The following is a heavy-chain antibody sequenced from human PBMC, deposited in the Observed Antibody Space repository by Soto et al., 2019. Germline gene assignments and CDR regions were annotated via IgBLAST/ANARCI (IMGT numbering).Heavy chain of an antibody. J-gene: IGHJ6*02. Sequence: ASVKVSCKASGYTFTSYYMHRVRQAPGQGLEWMGIINPSGGSTSYAQKFQGRVTMTRDTSTSTVYMELSSLRSEDTAVYYCAIAEYCSSTSCYYYYYGMDVWGQGTTVTVSS. D-gene: IGHD2-2*01. CDR3: AIAEYCSSTSCYYYYYGMDV. V-gene: IGHV1-46*01. CDR2: INPSGGST. CDR1: GYTFTSYY.